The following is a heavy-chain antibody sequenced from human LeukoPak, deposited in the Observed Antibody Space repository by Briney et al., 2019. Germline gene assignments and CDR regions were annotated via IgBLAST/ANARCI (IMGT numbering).Heavy chain of an antibody. CDR3: ARDATSYRGGWFDP. J-gene: IGHJ5*02. CDR1: GGTFSSYA. D-gene: IGHD2-2*01. Sequence: SVKVSCKASGGTFSSYAISWVRQAPGQGLEWMGGIIPIFGTANYAQKLQGRVTMTTDTSTSTAYMELRSLRSDDTAVYYCARDATSYRGGWFDPWGQGTLVTVSS. V-gene: IGHV1-69*05. CDR2: IIPIFGTA.